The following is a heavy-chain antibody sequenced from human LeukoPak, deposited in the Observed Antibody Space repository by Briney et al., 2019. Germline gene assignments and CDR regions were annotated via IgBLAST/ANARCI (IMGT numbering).Heavy chain of an antibody. D-gene: IGHD1-26*01. CDR1: GFTFSSYA. V-gene: IGHV3-30*04. CDR3: ARAVGRANWFDP. J-gene: IGHJ5*02. CDR2: ISYDGSNK. Sequence: GRSLRLSCAASGFTFSSYAMHWVRQAPGKGLEWVAVISYDGSNKYYADSVKGRFTISRDNSKNTLYLQMNSLRAEDTAVYYCARAVGRANWFDPWGQGTLVTVSS.